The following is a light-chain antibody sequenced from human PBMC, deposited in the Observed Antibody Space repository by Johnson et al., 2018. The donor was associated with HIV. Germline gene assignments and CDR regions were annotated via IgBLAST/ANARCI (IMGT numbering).Light chain of an antibody. Sequence: QSVLTQPPSVSAAPGQKVTISCSGSSSNIGNNYVSWYQQLPGTAPKLLIYDTDKRPSGIPDRFSGSKSGTSATLGISGLQNGDEADYYCGTWDNSLSAGVFCTVPKVTVL. J-gene: IGLJ1*01. CDR2: DTD. V-gene: IGLV1-51*01. CDR3: GTWDNSLSAGV. CDR1: SSNIGNNY.